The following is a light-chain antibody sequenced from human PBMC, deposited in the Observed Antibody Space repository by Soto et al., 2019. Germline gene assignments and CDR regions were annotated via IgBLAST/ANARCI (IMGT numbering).Light chain of an antibody. Sequence: QSVLTQPASVSGSPGQSITISCTGTSSDVGGYNYVSWYQQHPGKAPKLMIYDVSNRPSGVSNRFSGSKSGNTASLTISGLQAEDEADYYCSSYTCSSHYVFGTGTKVTVL. CDR3: SSYTCSSHYV. CDR2: DVS. J-gene: IGLJ1*01. V-gene: IGLV2-14*01. CDR1: SSDVGGYNY.